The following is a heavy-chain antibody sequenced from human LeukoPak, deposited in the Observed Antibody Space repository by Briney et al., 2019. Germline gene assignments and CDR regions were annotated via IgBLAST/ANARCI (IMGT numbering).Heavy chain of an antibody. V-gene: IGHV3-23*01. CDR3: AKSNTGHSSSPCDY. J-gene: IGHJ4*02. CDR1: GFTFNNYA. Sequence: GGSLRLSCAASGFTFNNYAMTWVRQAPGKGLEWVSVISAGSTNTYYADSVKGRFTISRDDSNSILYLQMKSLRAEDTATYYCAKSNTGHSSSPCDYWGQGTLVTVSS. CDR2: ISAGSTNT. D-gene: IGHD4-23*01.